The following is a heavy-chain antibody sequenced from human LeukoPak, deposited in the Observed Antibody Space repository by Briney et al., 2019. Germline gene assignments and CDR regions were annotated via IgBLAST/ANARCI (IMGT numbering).Heavy chain of an antibody. V-gene: IGHV4-34*01. D-gene: IGHD1-26*01. Sequence: SETLSLTCAVYGGSFSGYYWIWIPPPPGKGLEWMGELNYSGGTNDNPSLKSRVTISVDTSEIQFSVKLSSVTAADRGVYYCARLGGSFDPWGQGTLVTVSS. CDR3: ARLGGSFDP. CDR2: LNYSGGT. J-gene: IGHJ5*02. CDR1: GGSFSGYY.